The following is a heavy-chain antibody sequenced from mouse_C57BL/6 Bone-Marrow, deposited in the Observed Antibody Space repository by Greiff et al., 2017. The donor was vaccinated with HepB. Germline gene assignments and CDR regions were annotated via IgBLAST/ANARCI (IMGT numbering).Heavy chain of an antibody. CDR2: ISSGGDYI. CDR1: GFTFSSYA. J-gene: IGHJ2*01. D-gene: IGHD2-3*01. CDR3: TRGEGNYDGYYEGDY. Sequence: EVKLMESGEGLVKPGGSLKLSCAASGFTFSSYAMSWVRQTPEKRLEWVAYISSGGDYIYYADTVKGRFTISRDNARNTLYLQMSSLKSEDTAMYYCTRGEGNYDGYYEGDYWGQGTTLTVSS. V-gene: IGHV5-9-1*02.